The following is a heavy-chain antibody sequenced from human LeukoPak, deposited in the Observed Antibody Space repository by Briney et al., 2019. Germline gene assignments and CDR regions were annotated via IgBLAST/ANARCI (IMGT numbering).Heavy chain of an antibody. V-gene: IGHV4-61*01. D-gene: IGHD3-3*01. CDR1: GASLTRPTYY. CDR2: LFSTGSA. J-gene: IGHJ4*02. Sequence: SETLSLTCSVSGASLTRPTYYQWSWIRQPPGKGLELIGSLFSTGSATLNPSLKSRVTMSLDMSKSQFSLKLSSVTAEDSAVYYCARFKSGGFSYFDSWGQGTLVAVSS. CDR3: ARFKSGGFSYFDS.